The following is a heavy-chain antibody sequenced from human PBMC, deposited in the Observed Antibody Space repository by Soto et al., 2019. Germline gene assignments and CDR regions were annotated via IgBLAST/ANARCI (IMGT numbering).Heavy chain of an antibody. J-gene: IGHJ2*01. CDR1: GFTFSSYA. CDR3: ARKVPGSTTRPDYWYFDL. CDR2: TSGSGDTT. V-gene: IGHV3-23*01. Sequence: GGSLRLSCAASGFTFSSYAMSWVRQAPGKGLEWVSATSGSGDTTYYADSVKGRFTISRDNSRNTVNLQMNSLGADDTAVYYCARKVPGSTTRPDYWYFDLWGRGTLVTVSS. D-gene: IGHD3-10*01.